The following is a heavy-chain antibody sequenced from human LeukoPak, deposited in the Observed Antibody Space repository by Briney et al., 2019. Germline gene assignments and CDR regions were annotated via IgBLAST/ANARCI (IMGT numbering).Heavy chain of an antibody. J-gene: IGHJ5*02. D-gene: IGHD2-2*01. CDR1: GFTISSYA. CDR3: AKPRLTSSPVNWFDP. V-gene: IGHV3-23*01. Sequence: GGSLRLSCAASGFTISSYAMGWVRQAPGKGLEWVSAISGSGGSTYYADSVKGRFTISRDNSKNSLYLQMNSLRAEDTAVYYCAKPRLTSSPVNWFDPWGQGTLVTVSS. CDR2: ISGSGGST.